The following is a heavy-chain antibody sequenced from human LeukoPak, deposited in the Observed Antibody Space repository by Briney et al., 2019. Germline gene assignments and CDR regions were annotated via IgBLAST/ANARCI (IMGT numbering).Heavy chain of an antibody. V-gene: IGHV3-21*01. J-gene: IGHJ6*03. CDR3: AREGGNELMGEYYYYYMDV. Sequence: GGSLRLSCAASGFTFSGYSMNWVRQAPGKGLEWVSSITSSSSYIYYSDSVKGRFTISRDNAKNSMYLQMNSLRAEDTAVYYCAREGGNELMGEYYYYYMDVWGKGTTVTISS. D-gene: IGHD4-23*01. CDR1: GFTFSGYS. CDR2: ITSSSSYI.